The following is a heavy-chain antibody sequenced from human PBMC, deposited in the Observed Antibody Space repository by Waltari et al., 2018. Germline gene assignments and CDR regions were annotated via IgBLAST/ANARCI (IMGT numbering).Heavy chain of an antibody. CDR3: AKSITMVRGAAGFDP. V-gene: IGHV4-39*01. Sequence: QVQLQESGPGLVRPSETLSLTCTVSGDSISSTSFYWGWVRQSPGKGLEWIGSLNSSGRNYYNPSLKGRVTISVDTSNNHVSLRLSSVTAADTALYFCAKSITMVRGAAGFDPWGQGTLVTVSS. D-gene: IGHD3-10*01. CDR2: LNSSGRN. CDR1: GDSISSTSFY. J-gene: IGHJ5*02.